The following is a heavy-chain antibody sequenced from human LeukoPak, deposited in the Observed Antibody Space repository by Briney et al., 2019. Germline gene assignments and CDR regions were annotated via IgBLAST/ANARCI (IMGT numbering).Heavy chain of an antibody. V-gene: IGHV4-61*02. CDR1: GGSISSGSYY. Sequence: SETLSLTCTVSGGSISSGSYYWSWIRQPAGKGLEWIGRIYTSGSTNYNPSLKSRVTISVGTSKNQFSLKLSSVTAADTAVYYCARIAGPFRLDPWGQGTLVTVSS. CDR2: IYTSGST. CDR3: ARIAGPFRLDP. D-gene: IGHD2/OR15-2a*01. J-gene: IGHJ5*02.